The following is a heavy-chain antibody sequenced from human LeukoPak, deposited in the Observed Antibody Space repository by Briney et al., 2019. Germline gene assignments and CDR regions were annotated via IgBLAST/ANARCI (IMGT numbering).Heavy chain of an antibody. CDR2: ISGSGGST. D-gene: IGHD2-2*01. V-gene: IGHV3-23*01. J-gene: IGHJ3*02. CDR1: GFTFSSYA. Sequence: GGSLRLSCAASGFTFSSYAMSWVRQAPGKGLDWVSAISGSGGSTYYADSVKGRFTISRDNSKNTLHLQMNSLRAEDTAVYYCAKDIVVVPAAKGGAFDIWGQGTMVTVSS. CDR3: AKDIVVVPAAKGGAFDI.